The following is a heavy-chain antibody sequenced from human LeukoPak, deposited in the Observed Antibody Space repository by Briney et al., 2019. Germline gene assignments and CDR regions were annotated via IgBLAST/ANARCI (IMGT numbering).Heavy chain of an antibody. Sequence: GGSLRLSCAASGFTFGSYGMHWVRQAPGKGLEWVAVIWYDGSNKYYADSVKGRFTISRDNSKNTLYLQMNSLRAEDTAVYYCARDVRYSYGSRFDYWGQGTLVTVSS. CDR2: IWYDGSNK. CDR1: GFTFGSYG. J-gene: IGHJ4*02. V-gene: IGHV3-33*01. CDR3: ARDVRYSYGSRFDY. D-gene: IGHD5-18*01.